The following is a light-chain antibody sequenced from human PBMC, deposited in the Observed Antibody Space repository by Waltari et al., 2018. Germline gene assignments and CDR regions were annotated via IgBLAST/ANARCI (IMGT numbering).Light chain of an antibody. CDR3: LQDSSYPRT. CDR2: GTS. CDR1: QDIGND. J-gene: IGKJ1*01. V-gene: IGKV1-6*01. Sequence: AIQMTQSPSSLSASVGDRVTITCRASQDIGNDLGWYQQKPGKAPKLLIYGTSSLESGVPSRFSSSRSGTDFTLTISSLQPEDFATYYCLQDSSYPRTFGQGTKVEIK.